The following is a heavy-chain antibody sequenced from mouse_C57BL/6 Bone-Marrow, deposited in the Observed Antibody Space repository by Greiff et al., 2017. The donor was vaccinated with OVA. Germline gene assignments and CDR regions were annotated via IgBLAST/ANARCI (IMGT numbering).Heavy chain of an antibody. J-gene: IGHJ4*01. CDR2: IDPEDGDT. CDR3: TAFRRYYYAMDY. Sequence: VQLQQSGAELVRPGASVKLSCTASGFNIKDYYMYWVKQRPEQGLEWIGRIDPEDGDTEYAPKFQGKATMTADTSSNTAYLQLSSLTSEDTAVYYCTAFRRYYYAMDYWGQGTSVTVSS. CDR1: GFNIKDYY. V-gene: IGHV14-1*01.